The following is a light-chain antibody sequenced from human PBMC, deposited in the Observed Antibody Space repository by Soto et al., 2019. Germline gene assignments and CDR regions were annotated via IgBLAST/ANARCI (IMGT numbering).Light chain of an antibody. V-gene: IGKV3-11*01. J-gene: IGKJ1*01. CDR2: DAS. Sequence: EIVLTQSPATLSLSRGERATLSCRASQNVRFYLAWYQQKPGQTPRLLIYDASKRASGIPARFSGSGSGTDFTLTISSLEPEDFAVYYCQQRTNWSWTFGRGTKVEVK. CDR3: QQRTNWSWT. CDR1: QNVRFY.